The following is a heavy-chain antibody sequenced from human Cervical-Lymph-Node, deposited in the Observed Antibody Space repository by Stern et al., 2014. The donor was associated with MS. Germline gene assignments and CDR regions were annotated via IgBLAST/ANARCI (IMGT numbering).Heavy chain of an antibody. Sequence: QVQLQESGPGLVKPSQTLSLTCTVSGGAISSGDYYWSWIRQPPGKGLEWIVNIYYSESTHYHPSIDSRATISAATYTTQFSLKLSSVTAADTAVYYCASANCSSTSCPNWFDPWGQGTLVTVSS. CDR2: IYYSEST. CDR3: ASANCSSTSCPNWFDP. D-gene: IGHD2-2*01. V-gene: IGHV4-30-4*01. J-gene: IGHJ5*02. CDR1: GGAISSGDYY.